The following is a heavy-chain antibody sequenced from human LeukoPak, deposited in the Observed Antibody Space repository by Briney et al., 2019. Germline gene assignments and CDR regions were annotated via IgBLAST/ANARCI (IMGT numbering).Heavy chain of an antibody. CDR1: GESISGFY. V-gene: IGHV4-59*08. J-gene: IGHJ4*02. Sequence: SETLSLTCTVSGESISGFYWTWIRQPPGKGLEWIGYIYYSGSTNYNPSLKSRVTISVDTSKNQFSLKLSSVTAADTAVYYCARGGGYLQLNYFDYWGQGTLVTVSS. D-gene: IGHD5-18*01. CDR2: IYYSGST. CDR3: ARGGGYLQLNYFDY.